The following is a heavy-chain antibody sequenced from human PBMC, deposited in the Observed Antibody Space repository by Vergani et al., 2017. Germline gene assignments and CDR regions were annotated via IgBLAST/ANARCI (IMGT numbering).Heavy chain of an antibody. CDR2: IYYSGST. V-gene: IGHV4-39*01. Sequence: VQLLESGGGLAQPGGSLRLSCAASGFTFRNYAMTWVRQAPGKGLEWIGTIYYSGSTYYNPSLKSRVTISVDTSKNQFSLKLNSVTAADTAVYYCARHKEQLVPGNYYYYYYMDVWGKGTTVTVSS. CDR1: GFTFRNYA. CDR3: ARHKEQLVPGNYYYYYYMDV. D-gene: IGHD6-13*01. J-gene: IGHJ6*03.